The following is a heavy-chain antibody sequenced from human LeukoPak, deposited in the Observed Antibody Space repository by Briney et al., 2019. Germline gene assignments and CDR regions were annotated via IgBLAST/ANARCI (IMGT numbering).Heavy chain of an antibody. D-gene: IGHD2-15*01. CDR3: ARVGSAASYNWFDP. CDR2: INPNSGGT. J-gene: IGHJ5*02. CDR1: GYTFTGYY. Sequence: ASVKVSCKASGYTFTGYYMHWVRQAPGHGLEWMGWINPNSGGTNYAQKFQGRVTMTRDTSLSTAYMELSRLRSDDTAVYYCARVGSAASYNWFDPWGRGALVTVSS. V-gene: IGHV1-2*02.